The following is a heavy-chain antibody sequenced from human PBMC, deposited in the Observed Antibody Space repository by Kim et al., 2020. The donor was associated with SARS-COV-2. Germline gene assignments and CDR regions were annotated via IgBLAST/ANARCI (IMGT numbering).Heavy chain of an antibody. D-gene: IGHD6-6*01. CDR2: IKQDGSEK. CDR3: ARENRLVPMTKYYYYGMDV. J-gene: IGHJ6*02. CDR1: GFTFSSYW. V-gene: IGHV3-7*01. Sequence: GGSLRLSCAASGFTFSSYWMSWVRQAPGKGLEWVANIKQDGSEKYYVDSVKGRFTISRDNAKNSLYLQMNSLRAEDTAVYYCARENRLVPMTKYYYYGMDVWGQGTTVTVSS.